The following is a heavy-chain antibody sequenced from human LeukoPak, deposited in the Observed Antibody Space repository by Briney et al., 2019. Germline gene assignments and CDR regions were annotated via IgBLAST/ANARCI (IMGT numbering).Heavy chain of an antibody. CDR2: ISAYNGNT. D-gene: IGHD3-10*01. CDR3: ARDGGVLPWFGEPRGFDY. CDR1: GYSFTSYG. V-gene: IGHV1-18*01. J-gene: IGHJ4*02. Sequence: ASVKVSCKASGYSFTSYGISWVRQAPGQGLEWMGWISAYNGNTNYAQKLRGRVTMTTDTSTSTAYMELRSLRSDDTAVYYCARDGGVLPWFGEPRGFDYWGQGTLVTVSS.